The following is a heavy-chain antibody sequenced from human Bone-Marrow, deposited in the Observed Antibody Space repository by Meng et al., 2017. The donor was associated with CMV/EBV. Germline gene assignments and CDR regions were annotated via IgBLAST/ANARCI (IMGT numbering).Heavy chain of an antibody. CDR2: IIPILGIA. V-gene: IGHV1-69*02. CDR1: GGTFSSYT. Sequence: SVKVSCKASGGTFSSYTISWVRQAPGQGLEWMGRIIPILGIANYAQKFQGRVTITADKSTSTAYMELSSLRSEDTAVYYCATPFGWLSPPSDHYYGMDVWGQGTTVTVSS. D-gene: IGHD3-9*01. J-gene: IGHJ6*02. CDR3: ATPFGWLSPPSDHYYGMDV.